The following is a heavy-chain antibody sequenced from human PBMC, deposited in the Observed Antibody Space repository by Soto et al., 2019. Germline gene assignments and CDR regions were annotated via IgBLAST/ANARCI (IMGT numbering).Heavy chain of an antibody. CDR3: ATHSLGTSSPPYFDN. D-gene: IGHD2-15*01. J-gene: IGHJ4*02. Sequence: QVQLVQSGAEVKKPGSSVKVSCQASGGTFSGYALTWVRQAPGQGLEWMGEFVPLFGSTNYAQKSAGRITIIADESTSTGYMELSTLRSEDTAVYYCATHSLGTSSPPYFDNWGQGTLVTVSS. CDR2: FVPLFGST. CDR1: GGTFSGYA. V-gene: IGHV1-69*01.